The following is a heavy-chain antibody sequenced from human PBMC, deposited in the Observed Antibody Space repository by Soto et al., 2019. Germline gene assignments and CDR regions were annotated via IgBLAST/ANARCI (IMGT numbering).Heavy chain of an antibody. Sequence: QVQLVQSGAEVKTPGASVKVSCKASGYTFTKYDMNWVRQAPGQGLEWMGWMNPTSGNTGYAQKFQGRLTMTWDTAIGLAHTEWRSLRNEGTAVYFWAIIDGHPIHWLEPWGQGTLVTVS. CDR1: GYTFTKYD. V-gene: IGHV1-8*01. CDR3: AIIDGHPIHWLEP. J-gene: IGHJ5*02. CDR2: MNPTSGNT.